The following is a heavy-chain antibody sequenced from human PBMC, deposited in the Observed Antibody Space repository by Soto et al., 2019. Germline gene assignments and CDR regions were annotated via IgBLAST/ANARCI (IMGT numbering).Heavy chain of an antibody. Sequence: QVQLVEPGGGVVQPGRSLRLSCAASGFTFSSYAMHWVRQAPGKGLEWVAVISYDGSNKYYADSVKGRFTISRDNSKNTLYLQMNSLRAEDTAVYYCARDLDIVVVPAATPVGVWGQGTTVTVSS. CDR3: ARDLDIVVVPAATPVGV. V-gene: IGHV3-30-3*01. D-gene: IGHD2-2*01. CDR1: GFTFSSYA. J-gene: IGHJ6*02. CDR2: ISYDGSNK.